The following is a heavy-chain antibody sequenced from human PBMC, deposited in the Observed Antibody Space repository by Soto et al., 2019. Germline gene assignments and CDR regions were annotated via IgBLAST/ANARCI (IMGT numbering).Heavy chain of an antibody. CDR2: IIPTFGTA. V-gene: IGHV1-69*12. D-gene: IGHD3-22*01. CDR1: GGPFSSYA. Sequence: QVQLVQSGAEVKKPGSSVKVSCKASGGPFSSYAISWVRQAPGQGLEWMGGIIPTFGTATYAQKFQGRVTITADESTSTAYMELSSLRSEDTAVYYCARPYYDSSGPTNWYFDLWGRGTLVTVSS. J-gene: IGHJ2*01. CDR3: ARPYYDSSGPTNWYFDL.